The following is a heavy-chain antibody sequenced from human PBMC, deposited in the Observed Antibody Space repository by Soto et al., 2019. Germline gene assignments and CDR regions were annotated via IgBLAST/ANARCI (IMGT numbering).Heavy chain of an antibody. Sequence: QVQLVESGGGVVQPGRSLRPSCAASGFTFSNYAMHWVRQAPGKGLEWVAVISYDGSNKYYADSVKGRFTISRDNSKNTLYLQMSSLRAEDTAVYYCARDLGGSYPFDYWGQGTLVTVSS. D-gene: IGHD1-26*01. J-gene: IGHJ4*02. CDR3: ARDLGGSYPFDY. CDR1: GFTFSNYA. V-gene: IGHV3-30-3*01. CDR2: ISYDGSNK.